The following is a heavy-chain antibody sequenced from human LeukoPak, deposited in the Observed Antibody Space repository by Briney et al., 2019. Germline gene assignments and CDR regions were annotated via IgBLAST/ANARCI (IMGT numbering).Heavy chain of an antibody. V-gene: IGHV1-18*01. Sequence: ASVKVSCKASGYTFTSYGISWVRQAPGQGLEWMGWISAYNGNTNYAQKLQGRVTMTTDTSTSTAYMELRSLRSDDTAVYYCARATVPTPLRFLEWLNQEYYFDYWGQGTLVTVSS. D-gene: IGHD3-3*01. J-gene: IGHJ4*02. CDR3: ARATVPTPLRFLEWLNQEYYFDY. CDR2: ISAYNGNT. CDR1: GYTFTSYG.